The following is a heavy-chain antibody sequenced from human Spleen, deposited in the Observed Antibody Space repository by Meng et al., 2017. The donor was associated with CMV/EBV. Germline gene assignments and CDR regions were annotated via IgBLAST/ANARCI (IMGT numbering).Heavy chain of an antibody. D-gene: IGHD5-12*01. V-gene: IGHV4-61*01. Sequence: CTVSGGSVSSSSYYWNWIRQPPGKGLEWIGHIYNGGSTTYNPSLKSRVTISLDTSKNQFSLNLSSMSAADTAVYYCASYSGYDEGDSWGQGTLVTVSS. CDR1: GGSVSSSSYY. CDR2: IYNGGST. CDR3: ASYSGYDEGDS. J-gene: IGHJ5*01.